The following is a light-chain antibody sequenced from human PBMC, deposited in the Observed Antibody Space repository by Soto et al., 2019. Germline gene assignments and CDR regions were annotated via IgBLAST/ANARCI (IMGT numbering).Light chain of an antibody. V-gene: IGKV4-1*01. CDR1: QSILSTFNNKNQ. CDR2: WAS. Sequence: DIVMTQSPDSLAVSLGERATIRCESSQSILSTFNNKNQIAWYQQKPGQPPKLLIYWASTREFGVPDRFSGSGSGTDFTLTVSSVRAEDVATYFCQHDYTTPVTFGQGTRLEIK. CDR3: QHDYTTPVT. J-gene: IGKJ5*01.